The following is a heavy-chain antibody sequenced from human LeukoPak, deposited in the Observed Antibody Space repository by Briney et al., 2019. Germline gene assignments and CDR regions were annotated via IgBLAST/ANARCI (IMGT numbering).Heavy chain of an antibody. CDR3: ARLKPGLRLNWFDP. CDR2: IYYSGST. CDR1: GDSISSANYY. D-gene: IGHD4-17*01. V-gene: IGHV4-31*03. Sequence: SQTLSLTCTVSGDSISSANYYWSWIRQHPGKGLEWTGYIYYSGSTYHSPSLKNRITISLDTSKNQFSLKLSSVTAADTAVYYCARLKPGLRLNWFDPWGQGTLVTVSS. J-gene: IGHJ5*02.